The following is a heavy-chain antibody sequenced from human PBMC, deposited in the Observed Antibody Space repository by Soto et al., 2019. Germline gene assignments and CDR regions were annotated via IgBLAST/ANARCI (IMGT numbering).Heavy chain of an antibody. CDR3: ARAPAPLRYFDWSYYHMDV. CDR2: INHSGST. D-gene: IGHD3-9*01. V-gene: IGHV4-34*01. Sequence: QVQLQQWGAGLLKPSETLSLTCAVYGGSFSGYYWSWIRQPPGKGLEWIGEINHSGSTNYNPSLKSRVTISVDTSKNQFSLKLSSVTAADTAVYYCARAPAPLRYFDWSYYHMDVWGKGTTVTVSS. J-gene: IGHJ6*03. CDR1: GGSFSGYY.